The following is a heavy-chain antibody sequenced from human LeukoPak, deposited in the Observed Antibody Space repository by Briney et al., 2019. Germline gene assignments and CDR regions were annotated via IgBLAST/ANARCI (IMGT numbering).Heavy chain of an antibody. Sequence: SETLSLTCAVYGESFNGYYWSWIRQPPGKGLEWIGSIYHSGSTYYNPSLKSRVTISVDTSKNQFSLKLSSVTAADTAVYYCARTYYDFWKDWFDPWGQGTLVTVSS. V-gene: IGHV4-38-2*01. CDR2: IYHSGST. J-gene: IGHJ5*02. CDR1: GESFNGYY. CDR3: ARTYYDFWKDWFDP. D-gene: IGHD3-3*01.